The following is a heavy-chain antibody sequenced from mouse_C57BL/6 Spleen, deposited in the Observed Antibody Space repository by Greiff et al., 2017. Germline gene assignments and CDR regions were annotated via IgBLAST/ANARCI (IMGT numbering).Heavy chain of an antibody. CDR1: GYSITSGYY. CDR3: ARDPIYLGY. J-gene: IGHJ2*01. V-gene: IGHV3-6*01. CDR2: ISYDGSN. Sequence: EVKLMESGPGLVKPSQSLSLTCSVTGYSITSGYYWNWIRQFPGNKLEWMGYISYDGSNNYNPSLKNRISITRDTSKNQFFLKLNSVTTEDTATYYCARDPIYLGYWGQGTTLTVSS.